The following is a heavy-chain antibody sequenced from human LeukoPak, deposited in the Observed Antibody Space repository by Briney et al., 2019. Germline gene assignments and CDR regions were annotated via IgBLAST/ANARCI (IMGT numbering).Heavy chain of an antibody. J-gene: IGHJ3*01. CDR2: IYYSGST. Sequence: PSETLSLTCTVSGGSMSSSSYYWGWIRQPPGKGLEWIGSIYYSGSTYHNPSLKSRVTISVDTSKNQFSLKLSSVTAADTAVYFCARQERGVLRFLEWLRAFDLWGQGTMVTVSS. V-gene: IGHV4-39*01. CDR1: GGSMSSSSYY. D-gene: IGHD3-3*01. CDR3: ARQERGVLRFLEWLRAFDL.